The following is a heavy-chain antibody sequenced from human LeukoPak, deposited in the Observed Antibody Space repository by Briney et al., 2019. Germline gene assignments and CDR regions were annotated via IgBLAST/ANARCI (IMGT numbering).Heavy chain of an antibody. D-gene: IGHD2/OR15-2a*01. V-gene: IGHV3-15*01. CDR1: GFTFSNYY. J-gene: IGHJ1*01. CDR3: TTPTFH. CDR2: IRSETDGGTP. Sequence: GGSLRLSCAASGFTFSNYYMNWVRQAPGKGLEWVGHIRSETDGGTPDYAAPVKGRFTISRDDSKNTLYLQMNSLKTEDTAVYYCTTPTFHWGQGTLVTVSS.